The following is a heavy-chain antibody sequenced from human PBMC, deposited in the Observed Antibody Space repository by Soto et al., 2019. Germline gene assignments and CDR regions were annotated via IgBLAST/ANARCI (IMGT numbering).Heavy chain of an antibody. CDR2: ISGDEGTT. D-gene: IGHD5-12*01. V-gene: IGHV3-48*02. CDR3: ARDRGLHGNSGYPFFDS. J-gene: IGHJ4*02. Sequence: EEQLVDSGGGLVQPGGSLRLTCAATGFTFSSYARNWVRQAPGRGLDWIAYISGDEGTTYYADSVKGRFTISRDNDKNCLYLHMNSLRDEDTAVYYCARDRGLHGNSGYPFFDSWGQGTLVTVSS. CDR1: GFTFSSYA.